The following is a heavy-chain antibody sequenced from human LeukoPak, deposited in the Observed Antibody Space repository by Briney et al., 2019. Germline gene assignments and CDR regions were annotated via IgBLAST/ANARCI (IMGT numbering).Heavy chain of an antibody. CDR2: INPSGGST. CDR1: GYTFTSYA. V-gene: IGHV1-46*01. CDR3: ARAIAYCGGDCYLLDY. J-gene: IGHJ4*02. Sequence: ASVKVSCKASGYTFTSYAMHWVRQAPGQGLEWMGIINPSGGSTSYAQKFQGRVTMTRDTSTSTVYMELSSLRSEDTAVYYCARAIAYCGGDCYLLDYWGQGTLVTVSS. D-gene: IGHD2-21*02.